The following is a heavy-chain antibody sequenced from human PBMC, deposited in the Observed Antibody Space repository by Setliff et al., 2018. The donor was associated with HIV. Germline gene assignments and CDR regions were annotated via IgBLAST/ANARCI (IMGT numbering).Heavy chain of an antibody. CDR3: AKQTVSSSWSNWFDP. CDR1: GFTFDDYA. Sequence: GGSLRLSCAASGFTFDDYAMHWVRQAPGKGLEWVSVISGGGDITYYRESVKGRFTISRDNSKNTLYLQMNSLRAEDTAVYYCAKQTVSSSWSNWFDPWGQGTLVTVSS. CDR2: ISGGGDIT. V-gene: IGHV3-23*01. D-gene: IGHD6-13*01. J-gene: IGHJ5*02.